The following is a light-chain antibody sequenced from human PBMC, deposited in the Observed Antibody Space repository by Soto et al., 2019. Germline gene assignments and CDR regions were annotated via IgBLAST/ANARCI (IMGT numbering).Light chain of an antibody. CDR2: EVN. V-gene: IGLV2-23*02. CDR1: SSGVGSYNL. CDR3: CSYAGSSIFV. Sequence: QSVLTQPASVSGSPGQSITISCTGTSSGVGSYNLVSWYQQLPGKAPILIIYEVNERPSSISHRFSGSKSGNTASLTISGLQGEDVVDDYCCSYAGSSIFVFGGGTKLTVL. J-gene: IGLJ2*01.